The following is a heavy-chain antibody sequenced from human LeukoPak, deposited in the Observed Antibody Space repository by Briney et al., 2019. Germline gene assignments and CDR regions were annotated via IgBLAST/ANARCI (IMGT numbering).Heavy chain of an antibody. CDR1: GGSISSYY. V-gene: IGHV4-4*07. Sequence: SETLSLTCTVSGGSISSYYWSWFRQPAGKGLDWIGRIYTSGSTNYNPSLKSRVTMSVDTSKNQFSLKLSSVTAADTAVYYCARGGSSWYESVSYFDYWGQGTLVTVSS. D-gene: IGHD6-13*01. J-gene: IGHJ4*02. CDR2: IYTSGST. CDR3: ARGGSSWYESVSYFDY.